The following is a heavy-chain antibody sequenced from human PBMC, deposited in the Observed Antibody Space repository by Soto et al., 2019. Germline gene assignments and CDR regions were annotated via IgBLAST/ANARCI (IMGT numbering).Heavy chain of an antibody. J-gene: IGHJ4*02. D-gene: IGHD4-17*01. V-gene: IGHV3-23*01. Sequence: VGSLRLSCAASGFTFSSYAMSWVRQAPGKGLEWVSAISGSGGSTYYADSVKGRFAISRDNSKNTLYLQVNSLRAEDTAVYYCAQDRAGSTVTTPCDYWGQGTLVTVSS. CDR3: AQDRAGSTVTTPCDY. CDR1: GFTFSSYA. CDR2: ISGSGGST.